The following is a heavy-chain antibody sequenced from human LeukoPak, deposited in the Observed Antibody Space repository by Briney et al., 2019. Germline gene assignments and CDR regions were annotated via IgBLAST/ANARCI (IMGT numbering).Heavy chain of an antibody. V-gene: IGHV4-38-2*02. CDR1: GYSINNGYN. CDR2: ISHIGST. J-gene: IGHJ5*02. D-gene: IGHD3-10*01. Sequence: PSETLSLTCSVSGYSINNGYNWGWVRQPPGKGLECIGSISHIGSTYYNPSLESRVTISLDTSKNQFSLELCSVTAADTAVYYCARTYIIFNNYFDPWGQGTLVTVSS. CDR3: ARTYIIFNNYFDP.